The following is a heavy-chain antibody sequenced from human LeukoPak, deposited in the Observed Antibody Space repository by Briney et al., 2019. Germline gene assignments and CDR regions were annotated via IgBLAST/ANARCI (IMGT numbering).Heavy chain of an antibody. V-gene: IGHV4-59*08. J-gene: IGHJ6*02. D-gene: IGHD6-19*01. Sequence: PSETLSLTCTVSGGSISSYYWSWIRQPPGKGLEWIGYIYYSGSTNYNPSLKSRVTISVDTSKNQFSLKLSSVTAADTAVYYCARLKGRSSGWYVYYYYGMDVWGQGTTVTVYS. CDR2: IYYSGST. CDR1: GGSISSYY. CDR3: ARLKGRSSGWYVYYYYGMDV.